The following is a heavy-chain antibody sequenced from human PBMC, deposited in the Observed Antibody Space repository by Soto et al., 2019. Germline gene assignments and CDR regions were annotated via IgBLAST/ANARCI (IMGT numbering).Heavy chain of an antibody. CDR3: ATDDYGIFPY. J-gene: IGHJ4*02. CDR2: IDPGSGGT. Sequence: HVQLVQSGTEVKKPGASVRVSCMVSGYPFTTYYIHWVRQAPGQGLEWMGWIDPGSGGTVYEQKFQGRVTMTRDTSSSTVYMDLSGLTSDDTALYYCATDDYGIFPYWGQGSLVTVSS. D-gene: IGHD3-10*01. CDR1: GYPFTTYY. V-gene: IGHV1-2*02.